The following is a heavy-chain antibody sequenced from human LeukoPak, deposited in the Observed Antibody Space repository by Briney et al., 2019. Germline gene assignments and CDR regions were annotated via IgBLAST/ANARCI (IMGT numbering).Heavy chain of an antibody. J-gene: IGHJ4*02. CDR3: AKVGASEWSIVLGPIKY. CDR1: GFTFSDYY. Sequence: PGGSLRLSCAASGFTFSDYYMSWIRQAPGKGLEWVSYISSGGSTIYYADSVKGRFTISRDNSKNTLHLQMSSLRAEDTAVYYCAKVGASEWSIVLGPIKYWGQGTLVSVSS. V-gene: IGHV3-11*04. D-gene: IGHD2-8*01. CDR2: ISSGGSTI.